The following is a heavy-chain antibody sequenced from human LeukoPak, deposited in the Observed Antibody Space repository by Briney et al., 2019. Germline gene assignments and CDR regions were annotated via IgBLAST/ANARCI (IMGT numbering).Heavy chain of an antibody. Sequence: PSETLSLTCTVSGGSISSYFWSWIRQPPGKGLEWIGYVYYSGSSNYNPSLKSRVTISIDTSKNQLSLKLSSVTAADTAVYYCARHYGSGSYPRFDPWGQGTLVTVSS. V-gene: IGHV4-59*01. D-gene: IGHD3-10*01. J-gene: IGHJ5*02. CDR3: ARHYGSGSYPRFDP. CDR1: GGSISSYF. CDR2: VYYSGSS.